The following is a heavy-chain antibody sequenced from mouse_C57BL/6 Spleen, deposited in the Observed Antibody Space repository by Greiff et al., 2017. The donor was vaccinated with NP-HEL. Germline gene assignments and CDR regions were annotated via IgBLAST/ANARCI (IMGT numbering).Heavy chain of an antibody. CDR1: GYTFTDYN. CDR2: INPNNGGT. CDR3: ARPIYYDYEYYFDY. D-gene: IGHD2-4*01. Sequence: EVQLQQSGPELVKPGASVKIPCKASGYTFTDYNMDWVKQSHGKSLEWIGDINPNNGGTIYNQKFKGKATLTVDKSSSTAYMELRSLTSEDTAVYYCARPIYYDYEYYFDYWGQGTTLTVSS. J-gene: IGHJ2*01. V-gene: IGHV1-18*01.